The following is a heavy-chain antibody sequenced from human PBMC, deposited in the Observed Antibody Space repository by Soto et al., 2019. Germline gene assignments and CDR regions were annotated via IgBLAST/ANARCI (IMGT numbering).Heavy chain of an antibody. CDR3: AKAFEQLVRTYDY. V-gene: IGHV3-23*01. Sequence: GGSLRLSCAPSGLTFSNYAMCWVRQAPGKGLEWVSSISGSGGSTYYADSLKGRFTISRDNSKNTLYLQMNSLRAEDTAVYYCAKAFEQLVRTYDYWGQGALVTVSS. D-gene: IGHD6-6*01. CDR1: GLTFSNYA. CDR2: ISGSGGST. J-gene: IGHJ4*02.